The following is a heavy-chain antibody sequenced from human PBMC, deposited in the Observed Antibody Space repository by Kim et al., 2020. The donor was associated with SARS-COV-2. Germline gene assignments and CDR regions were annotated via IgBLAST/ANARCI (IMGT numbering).Heavy chain of an antibody. Sequence: GGSLRLSCAASGFTFSNYAMSWVRQAPGKGLEWVSRITYTADGTYYADSVKGRFTISRDNSNSMLYLQMNSLGAEDTAVYYCTRGGGIMDRYFDYWGQGTLVTVSS. J-gene: IGHJ4*02. CDR1: GFTFSNYA. V-gene: IGHV3-23*01. CDR3: TRGGGIMDRYFDY. D-gene: IGHD3-16*01. CDR2: ITYTADGT.